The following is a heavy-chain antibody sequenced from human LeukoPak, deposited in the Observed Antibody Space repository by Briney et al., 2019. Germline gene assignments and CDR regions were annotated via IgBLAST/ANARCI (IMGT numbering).Heavy chain of an antibody. J-gene: IGHJ4*02. D-gene: IGHD2-21*01. CDR3: ARPSYYGGSAR. CDR2: VYYDGST. Sequence: NSSETLSLTCTVSGDSIRSTSYHWAWIRQPPGKGLEWIGSVYYDGSTYFNPSLKSRVTISVDTSKNQFTLKMRSVTAADTAVYYCARPSYYGGSARWGQGSLVTVSS. V-gene: IGHV4-39*01. CDR1: GDSIRSTSYH.